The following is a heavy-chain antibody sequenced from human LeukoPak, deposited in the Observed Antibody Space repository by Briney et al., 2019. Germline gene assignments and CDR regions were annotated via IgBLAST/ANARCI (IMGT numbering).Heavy chain of an antibody. V-gene: IGHV3-64*02. D-gene: IGHD6-6*01. CDR2: TNTDGNYI. J-gene: IGHJ4*02. CDR3: ARGGTYSSSSLNS. Sequence: GSLRLPCGASGFTFSSHAMHWVRQAPGKGLEYVSSTNTDGNYIYYVVSVRGRFTISRDNSKNTLHLQMVSLRPDDMGVYYCARGGTYSSSSLNSWGQGTLVTVSS. CDR1: GFTFSSHA.